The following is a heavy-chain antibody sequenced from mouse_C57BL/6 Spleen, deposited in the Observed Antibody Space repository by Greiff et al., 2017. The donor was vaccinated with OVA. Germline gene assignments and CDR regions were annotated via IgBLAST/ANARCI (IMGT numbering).Heavy chain of an antibody. CDR2: IDPSDSET. CDR1: GYTFTSYW. Sequence: QVQLQQPGAELVRPGSSVKLSCKASGYTFTSYWMHWVKQRPIQGLEWIGNIDPSDSETHYNQKFKDKATLTVDKSSSTAYMQLSSLTSEDSAVDYCARSGGSRGYFDVWGTGTTVTVSS. CDR3: ARSGGSRGYFDV. V-gene: IGHV1-52*01. D-gene: IGHD1-1*01. J-gene: IGHJ1*03.